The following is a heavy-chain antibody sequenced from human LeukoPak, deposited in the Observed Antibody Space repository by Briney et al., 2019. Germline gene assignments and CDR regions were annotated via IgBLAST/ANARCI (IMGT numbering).Heavy chain of an antibody. D-gene: IGHD4-17*01. J-gene: IGHJ4*02. Sequence: GGSLRLSCAASGFTFSSCEMNWVRQAPGKGLEWVSYISSSGSTIYYADSVKGRFTISRDNAKNSLYLQMNSLRAEDTAVYYCARDRYGDYDYWGQGTLVTVSS. CDR2: ISSSGSTI. CDR1: GFTFSSCE. V-gene: IGHV3-48*03. CDR3: ARDRYGDYDY.